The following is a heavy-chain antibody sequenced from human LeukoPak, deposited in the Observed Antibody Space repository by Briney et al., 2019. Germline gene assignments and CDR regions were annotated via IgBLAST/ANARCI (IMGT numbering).Heavy chain of an antibody. J-gene: IGHJ3*02. CDR2: ISYDGSNK. CDR3: ASGFVVVPAEAFDI. D-gene: IGHD2-2*01. V-gene: IGHV3-30*04. Sequence: AGGSLRLSCAASGFTFSSYAMHWVRQAPGKGLEWEAVISYDGSNKYYADSVKGRFTISRDNSKNTLYLQMNSLRAEDTAVYYCASGFVVVPAEAFDIWGQGTMVTVSS. CDR1: GFTFSSYA.